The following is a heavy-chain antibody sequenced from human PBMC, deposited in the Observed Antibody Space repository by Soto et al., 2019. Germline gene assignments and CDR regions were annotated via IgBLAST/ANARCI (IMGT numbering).Heavy chain of an antibody. D-gene: IGHD1-7*01. CDR1: GYSFTSYW. CDR2: IYPGDSDT. J-gene: IGHJ4*02. V-gene: IGHV5-51*01. CDR3: ARLKRELELRYFDY. Sequence: PGESLKISCQGSGYSFTSYWIGWVRQMPGKGLEWMGIIYPGDSDTRYSPSFQGQVTISADKSISTAYLQWSSLKASDTAMYFCARLKRELELRYFDYWGQGTLVTVSS.